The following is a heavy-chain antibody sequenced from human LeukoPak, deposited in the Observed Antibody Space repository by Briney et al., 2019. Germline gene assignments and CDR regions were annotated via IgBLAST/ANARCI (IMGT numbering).Heavy chain of an antibody. Sequence: PSETLSLTCTVSGGSIRSSSYYWGWIRQPPGKGLEWIGSIYYSGSTYYNPSLKSRVTISVDTSKNQFSLKLSSVAAADTAVYYCERHRPATLGYYESSGSDWFDPWGQGTLVTVSS. CDR3: ERHRPATLGYYESSGSDWFDP. J-gene: IGHJ5*02. CDR1: GGSIRSSSYY. CDR2: IYYSGST. D-gene: IGHD3-22*01. V-gene: IGHV4-39*01.